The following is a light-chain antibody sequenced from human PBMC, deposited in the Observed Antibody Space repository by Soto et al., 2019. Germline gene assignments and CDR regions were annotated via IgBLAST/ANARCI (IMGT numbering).Light chain of an antibody. CDR1: QSISSL. J-gene: IGKJ5*01. CDR2: KAS. Sequence: DIQMTQSPSTLSASVGDRVTITCRASQSISSLLAWYQQKPGRAPTLLIYKASTLESGVPSRFSDSGSGTEFSLTISSLQPDDSATYYCQRYNSYPLTVGQGTRLEIK. CDR3: QRYNSYPLT. V-gene: IGKV1-5*03.